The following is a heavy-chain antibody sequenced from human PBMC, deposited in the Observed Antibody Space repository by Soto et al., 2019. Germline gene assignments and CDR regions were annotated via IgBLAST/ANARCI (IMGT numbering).Heavy chain of an antibody. CDR3: ASRGYSYGYYFDY. D-gene: IGHD5-18*01. CDR1: GGTFSSYA. V-gene: IGHV1-69*13. Sequence: SVKVSCKASGGTFSSYAISWVRQAPGQGLEWMGGIIPIFGTANYAQKFQGRVTITADESTSTAYMELSSLRSEDTAVYYCASRGYSYGYYFDYWGQGTLVTVSS. J-gene: IGHJ4*02. CDR2: IIPIFGTA.